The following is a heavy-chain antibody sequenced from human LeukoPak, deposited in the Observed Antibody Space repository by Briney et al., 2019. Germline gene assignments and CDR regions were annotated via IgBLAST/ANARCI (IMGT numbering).Heavy chain of an antibody. CDR1: GGSFSGYY. D-gene: IGHD6-19*01. CDR3: ARVLVDSSGSWYFDL. CDR2: INHSGST. Sequence: PSETLSLTCAVYGGSFSGYYWSWIRHPPGKGLEWIGEINHSGSTNYNPSLKSRVTISVDTSKNQFSLKLSSVTAADTAVYYCARVLVDSSGSWYFDLWGRGTLVTVSS. V-gene: IGHV4-34*01. J-gene: IGHJ2*01.